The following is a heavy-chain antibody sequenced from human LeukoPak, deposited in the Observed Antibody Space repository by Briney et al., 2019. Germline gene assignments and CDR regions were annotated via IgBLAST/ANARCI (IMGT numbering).Heavy chain of an antibody. Sequence: GRSLRLSCAASGFTFSSYGMHWVRQAPGKGLEWVAVIWYDGSNKYYADSVKGRFTISRDNSKNTLYLQMNSLRAEDTAVYYCARDQPIAAAGSIYGMDVWGKGTTVTVSS. D-gene: IGHD6-13*01. J-gene: IGHJ6*04. CDR1: GFTFSSYG. CDR2: IWYDGSNK. CDR3: ARDQPIAAAGSIYGMDV. V-gene: IGHV3-33*01.